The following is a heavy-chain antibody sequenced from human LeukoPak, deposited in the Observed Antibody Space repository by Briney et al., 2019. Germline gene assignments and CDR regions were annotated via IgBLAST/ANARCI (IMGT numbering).Heavy chain of an antibody. CDR3: ARDFGSSFGELFSPADY. D-gene: IGHD3-10*01. CDR2: ISSSSSYT. J-gene: IGHJ4*02. CDR1: GFTFSDYY. Sequence: GGSLRLSCAASGFTFSDYYMSWIRQAPGKGLEWVSYISSSSSYTNYADPVKGRFTISRDNAKNSLYLQMNSLRAEDTAVYYCARDFGSSFGELFSPADYWGQGTLVTVSS. V-gene: IGHV3-11*06.